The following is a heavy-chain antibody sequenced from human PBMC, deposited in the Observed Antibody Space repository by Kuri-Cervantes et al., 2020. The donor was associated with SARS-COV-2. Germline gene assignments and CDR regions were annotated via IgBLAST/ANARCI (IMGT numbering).Heavy chain of an antibody. CDR1: GYSFTSYW. D-gene: IGHD3-22*01. Sequence: KVSCKGSGYSFTSYWIGWVRQMPGKGLEWMGIIYPGDSDTRYSPSFQGQVTISADKSISTAYLRWSSLKASDTAMYYCARQKFHYYDSSGYQGATDYWGQGTLVTVSS. CDR2: IYPGDSDT. V-gene: IGHV5-51*01. J-gene: IGHJ4*02. CDR3: ARQKFHYYDSSGYQGATDY.